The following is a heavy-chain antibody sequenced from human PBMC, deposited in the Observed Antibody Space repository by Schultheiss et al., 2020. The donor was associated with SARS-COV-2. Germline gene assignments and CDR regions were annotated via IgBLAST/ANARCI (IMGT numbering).Heavy chain of an antibody. J-gene: IGHJ4*02. D-gene: IGHD6-13*01. Sequence: ASVKVSCKASGYTFTSYGISWVRQAPGQGLEWMGWINPNSGGTNYAQKFQGWVTMTRDTSISTAYMELSRLRSDDTAVYYCARGGSSSWYFPFDYWGQGTLVTVSS. CDR3: ARGGSSSWYFPFDY. CDR2: INPNSGGT. V-gene: IGHV1-2*04. CDR1: GYTFTSYG.